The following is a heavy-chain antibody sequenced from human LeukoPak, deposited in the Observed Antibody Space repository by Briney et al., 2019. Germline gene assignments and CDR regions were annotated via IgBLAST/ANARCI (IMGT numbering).Heavy chain of an antibody. Sequence: GGSLRLSCAASGFTFSSYSMNWVRQAPGKGLEWGSYISSSSSTIYYADSVKGRFTISRDNAKNSLYLQMNSLRAEDTAVYYCARTNLLWGYYDSSGYYHFDYWGQGTLVTVSS. V-gene: IGHV3-48*04. CDR2: ISSSSSTI. J-gene: IGHJ4*02. CDR3: ARTNLLWGYYDSSGYYHFDY. CDR1: GFTFSSYS. D-gene: IGHD3-22*01.